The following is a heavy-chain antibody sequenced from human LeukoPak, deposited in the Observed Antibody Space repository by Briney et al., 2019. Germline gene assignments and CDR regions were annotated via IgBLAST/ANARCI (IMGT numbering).Heavy chain of an antibody. V-gene: IGHV4-34*01. CDR2: INHSGST. Sequence: SETLSLTCAVYGGSFSGYYWSWIRQPPGKGLEWIGEINHSGSTNYNPSLKSRVTISVDTSKNQFSLKLSSVTAADTAVYYCARGAMVRGVIYYFDYWGRGTLVTVSS. CDR1: GGSFSGYY. CDR3: ARGAMVRGVIYYFDY. J-gene: IGHJ4*02. D-gene: IGHD3-10*01.